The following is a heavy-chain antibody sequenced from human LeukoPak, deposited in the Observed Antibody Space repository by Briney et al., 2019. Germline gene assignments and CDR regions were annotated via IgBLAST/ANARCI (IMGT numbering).Heavy chain of an antibody. V-gene: IGHV4-39*07. Sequence: SETLSLTCTVSGGSISSSSYYWGWIRQPPGKGLEWIGSIYYSGSTYYNPSLKSRVTISVDTSKNQFSLKLSSVTAADTAVYYCASNGYSGSPEYFQHWGQGTLVTVSS. D-gene: IGHD1-26*01. CDR3: ASNGYSGSPEYFQH. CDR2: IYYSGST. CDR1: GGSISSSSYY. J-gene: IGHJ1*01.